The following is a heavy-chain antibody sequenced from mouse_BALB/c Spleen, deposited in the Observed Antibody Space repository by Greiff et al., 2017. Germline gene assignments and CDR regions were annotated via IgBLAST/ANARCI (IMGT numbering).Heavy chain of an antibody. CDR1: GFTFSSFG. CDR2: ISSGSSTI. V-gene: IGHV5-17*02. D-gene: IGHD1-1*01. CDR3: ARLRFYAMDY. J-gene: IGHJ4*01. Sequence: EVKLVESGGGLVQPGGSRKLSCAASGFTFSSFGMHWVRQAPEKGLEWVAYISSGSSTIYYADTVKGRFTISRDNPKNTLFLQMSSLKSEDTAMYYCARLRFYAMDYWGQGTSVTVSS.